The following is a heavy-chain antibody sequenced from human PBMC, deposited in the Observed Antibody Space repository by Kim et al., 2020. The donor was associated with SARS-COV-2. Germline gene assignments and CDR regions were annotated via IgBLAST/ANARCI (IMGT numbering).Heavy chain of an antibody. J-gene: IGHJ4*02. CDR3: ESRGAAMEPFDH. CDR2: IDTSGGNT. CDR1: GYTFTSYR. Sequence: ASVKVSCKASGYTFTSYRMHWVRQAPGQGLEWMGVIDTSGGNTAYAQKFQGRVTMTRDTSTSTVYMELSSLRSEDTAVYYCESRGAAMEPFDHWGQGTLVTVSS. D-gene: IGHD5-18*01. V-gene: IGHV1-46*01.